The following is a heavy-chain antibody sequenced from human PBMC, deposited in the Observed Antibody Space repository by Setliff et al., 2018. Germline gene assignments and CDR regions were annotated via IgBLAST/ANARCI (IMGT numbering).Heavy chain of an antibody. Sequence: PSETLSLTCTVSGGSISSSSYYWGWIRQPPGKGLEWIGSIYYSGSTYYNPSLKSRVTISVDTSKNQFSLKLSSVTAADTAVYYCARGYSGYDYLKLFDYWGQGTLVTVSS. CDR2: IYYSGST. CDR1: GGSISSSSYY. J-gene: IGHJ4*02. CDR3: ARGYSGYDYLKLFDY. V-gene: IGHV4-39*01. D-gene: IGHD5-12*01.